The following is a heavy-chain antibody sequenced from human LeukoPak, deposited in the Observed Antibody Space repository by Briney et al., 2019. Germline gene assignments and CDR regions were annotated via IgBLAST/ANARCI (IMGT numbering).Heavy chain of an antibody. CDR3: SRSLDY. Sequence: PGGSLRLSRAASGFPFSDYLMDWVRPAPGKGMEWVANIHQDGRIQYYADSVRGRFIISRSNAKNSLYLQMYSLRAEDTAIYFCSRSLDYLGQGALVTVS. V-gene: IGHV3-7*03. CDR1: GFPFSDYL. CDR2: IHQDGRIQ. J-gene: IGHJ4*02.